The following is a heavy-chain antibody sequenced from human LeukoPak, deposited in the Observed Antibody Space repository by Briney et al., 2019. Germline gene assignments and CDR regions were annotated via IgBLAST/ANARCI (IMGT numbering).Heavy chain of an antibody. CDR3: ARVGYCSSTSCYKDGYSSSWYEYYYYYMDV. D-gene: IGHD2-2*02. J-gene: IGHJ6*03. V-gene: IGHV4-39*07. CDR2: IYYSGST. Sequence: SETLSLTCTVSGGSISSSSYYWGWIRQPPGKGLEWIGSIYYSGSTYYNPSLKSRVTISVDTSKNQFSLKLSSVTAADTAVYYCARVGYCSSTSCYKDGYSSSWYEYYYYYMDVWGKGTTVTASS. CDR1: GGSISSSSYY.